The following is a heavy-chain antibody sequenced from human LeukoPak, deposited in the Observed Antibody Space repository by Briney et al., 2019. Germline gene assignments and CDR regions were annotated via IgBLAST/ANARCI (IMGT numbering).Heavy chain of an antibody. V-gene: IGHV1-46*01. D-gene: IGHD3-22*01. J-gene: IGHJ4*02. Sequence: ASVKVSCKASGYTFTSYYMHWVRQAPGRGLEWMGIINPSGGSTSYAQKFQGRVTMTRDTSTSTVYMELSSLRSEDTAVYYCARDSNHYYDSSGYYSDWGQGTLVTVSS. CDR1: GYTFTSYY. CDR2: INPSGGST. CDR3: ARDSNHYYDSSGYYSD.